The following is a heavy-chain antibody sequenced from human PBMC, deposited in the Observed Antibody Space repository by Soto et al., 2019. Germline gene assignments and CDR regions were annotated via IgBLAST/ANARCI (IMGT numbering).Heavy chain of an antibody. Sequence: GASVKVSCKASGGTFSSYTISWVRQAPGQGLEWMGIINPSGGSTSYAQKFQGRVTMTRDTSTSTVYMELSSLRSEDTAVYYCARDKNNYYDSSGYPEVIDYWGQGTLVTVSS. J-gene: IGHJ4*02. D-gene: IGHD3-22*01. V-gene: IGHV1-46*03. CDR3: ARDKNNYYDSSGYPEVIDY. CDR2: INPSGGST. CDR1: GGTFSSYT.